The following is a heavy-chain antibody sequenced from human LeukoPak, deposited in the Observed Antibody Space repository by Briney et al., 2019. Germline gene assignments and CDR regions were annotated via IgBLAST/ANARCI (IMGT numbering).Heavy chain of an antibody. CDR3: GRAPIWGGLITYYYMDV. D-gene: IGHD3-16*01. CDR2: IKSDGSNT. CDR1: GFTFSSYW. V-gene: IGHV3-74*01. Sequence: GGSLRLSCAASGFTFSSYWMHWVRQAPGKGLVWVSRIKSDGSNTNYADSVKGRFTISRDNAKNTLHLQMNSLRAEDTAVYYCGRAPIWGGLITYYYMDVWGKGTTVTISS. J-gene: IGHJ6*03.